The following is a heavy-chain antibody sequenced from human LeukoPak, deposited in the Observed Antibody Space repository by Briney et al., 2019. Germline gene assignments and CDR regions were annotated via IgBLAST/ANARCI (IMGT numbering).Heavy chain of an antibody. CDR1: GYTFTGYF. J-gene: IGHJ4*02. V-gene: IGHV1-2*02. D-gene: IGHD3-16*01. Sequence: ASVKVSCKASGYTFTGYFMHWVRQAPGQRLEWMGWINPNSGGTNYAQKLQGRATMTRDTSISTAYMELTRLRYDDTAVYYCARDLGFSTWGGGYWGQGTLVTVSS. CDR3: ARDLGFSTWGGGY. CDR2: INPNSGGT.